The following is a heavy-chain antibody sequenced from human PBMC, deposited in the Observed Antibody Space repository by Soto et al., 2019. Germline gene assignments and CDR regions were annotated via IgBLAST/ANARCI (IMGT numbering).Heavy chain of an antibody. J-gene: IGHJ6*02. CDR3: TSGGWNYPRYYYYYGMDV. D-gene: IGHD1-7*01. CDR2: IRSKAYGGTT. CDR1: GFTFGDYA. V-gene: IGHV3-49*04. Sequence: GGSLRLSCTASGFTFGDYAMSWVRQAPGKGLEWVGFIRSKAYGGTTEYAASVKGRFTISRDDSKSIAYLQMNSLKTEDTAVYYCTSGGWNYPRYYYYYGMDVWGQGTTVTVS.